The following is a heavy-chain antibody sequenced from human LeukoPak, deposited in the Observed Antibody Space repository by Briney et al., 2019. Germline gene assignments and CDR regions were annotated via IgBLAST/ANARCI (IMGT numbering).Heavy chain of an antibody. J-gene: IGHJ6*02. CDR3: AAALFGEALDV. Sequence: VKVSCKASGFTFTSSAVQWVRPARGQRREWIGWIVVGSGNTNYAQKFQERVTITRDMSTSTAYMELSSLRSEDTAVYYCAAALFGEALDVWGQGTTVTVSS. CDR1: GFTFTSSA. D-gene: IGHD3-10*02. CDR2: IVVGSGNT. V-gene: IGHV1-58*01.